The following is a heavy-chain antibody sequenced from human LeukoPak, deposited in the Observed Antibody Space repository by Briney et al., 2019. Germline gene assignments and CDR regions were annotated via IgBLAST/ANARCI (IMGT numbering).Heavy chain of an antibody. CDR1: GYTFTSYD. CDR3: ARGRVGCSGGSCYDY. Sequence: SVTVSCKASGYTFTSYDISWVRQAPGQGLEWMGRIIPIFGTANYAQKFQGRVTITTDESTSTAYMELSSLRSEDTAVYYCARGRVGCSGGSCYDYWGQGTLVTVSS. J-gene: IGHJ4*02. V-gene: IGHV1-69*05. D-gene: IGHD2-15*01. CDR2: IIPIFGTA.